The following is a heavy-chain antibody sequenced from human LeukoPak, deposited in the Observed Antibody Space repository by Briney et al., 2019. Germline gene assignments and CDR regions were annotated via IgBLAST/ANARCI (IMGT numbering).Heavy chain of an antibody. V-gene: IGHV3-66*04. D-gene: IGHD3-9*01. CDR1: GFTVSSNY. Sequence: PGGSLRLSCAASGFTVSSNYMSWVRQAPGKGLEWVSVIYSGGSTYYADSVKGRFTISRDNSKNTLYLQMNSLRAEDTAVYYCARHLNDILTGYYYYFDYWGQGTLVTVSS. J-gene: IGHJ4*02. CDR3: ARHLNDILTGYYYYFDY. CDR2: IYSGGST.